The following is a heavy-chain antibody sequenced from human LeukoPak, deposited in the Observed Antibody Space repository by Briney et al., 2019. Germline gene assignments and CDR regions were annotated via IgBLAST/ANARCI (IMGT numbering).Heavy chain of an antibody. V-gene: IGHV1-3*01. D-gene: IGHD4-17*01. J-gene: IGHJ4*02. Sequence: GASVKVSCKASGYTFTSCAMHWVRQAPGQRLEWMGWINAGNGNTKYSQKFQGRVTITRDTSASTAYMELSSLRSEDTAVYYCARTDGDQYYFDYWGQGTLVTVSS. CDR3: ARTDGDQYYFDY. CDR2: INAGNGNT. CDR1: GYTFTSCA.